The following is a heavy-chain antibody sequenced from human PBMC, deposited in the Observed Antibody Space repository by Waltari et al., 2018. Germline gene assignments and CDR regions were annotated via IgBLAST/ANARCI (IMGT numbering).Heavy chain of an antibody. CDR1: GYTLTELS. V-gene: IGHV1-24*01. CDR3: ATDLRAVAGIDWFDP. D-gene: IGHD6-19*01. J-gene: IGHJ5*02. Sequence: QVQLVQSGAEVKKPGASVKVSCKVSGYTLTELSMHWVRQAPGKGLEWMGGVEPEDGETSYEQKFQGRVTMTEDTSTDTAYMELSSLRSEDTAVYYCATDLRAVAGIDWFDPWGQGTLVTVSS. CDR2: VEPEDGET.